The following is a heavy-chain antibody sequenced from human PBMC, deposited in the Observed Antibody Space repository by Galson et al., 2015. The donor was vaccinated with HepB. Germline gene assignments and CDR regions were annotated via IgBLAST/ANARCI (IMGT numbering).Heavy chain of an antibody. CDR2: ISYDGSNK. V-gene: IGHV3-30-3*01. Sequence: SLRLSCAASGFTFSSYAMHWVRQAPGKGLEWVAVISYDGSNKYYADSVKGRFTISRDNSKNTLYLQMNSLRAEDTAVYYCARDQAAYCGGDCPLDVWGQGTLVTVSS. D-gene: IGHD2-21*02. CDR1: GFTFSSYA. J-gene: IGHJ4*02. CDR3: ARDQAAYCGGDCPLDV.